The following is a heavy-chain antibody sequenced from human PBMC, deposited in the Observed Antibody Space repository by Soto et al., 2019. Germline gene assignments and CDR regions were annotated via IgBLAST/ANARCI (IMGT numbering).Heavy chain of an antibody. CDR3: VRDLSGPKDY. D-gene: IGHD6-19*01. CDR2: IKTDGTYT. V-gene: IGHV3-74*01. Sequence: GGSMRLSCTAAGFTFSTYGMHWVRQVPGKGLVWVSRIKTDGTYTSSADSVKGRFTTSRDNAKNTLYLQMSSLRAEDTAVYYCVRDLSGPKDYWGQGTLVTVSS. J-gene: IGHJ4*02. CDR1: GFTFSTYG.